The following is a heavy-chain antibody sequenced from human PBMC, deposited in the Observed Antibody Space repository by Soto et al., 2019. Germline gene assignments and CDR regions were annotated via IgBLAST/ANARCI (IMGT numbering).Heavy chain of an antibody. V-gene: IGHV3-30-3*01. CDR2: ISYHGSNV. J-gene: IGHJ4*02. D-gene: IGHD5-12*01. CDR3: ARDDMATRPEEYYFDY. Sequence: PGGSLRLSCAASGFTFSTYAMHWVRQAPGKGLEWVAVISYHGSNVYYADSVKGRFTISRDNSKNTLYLQMNSLRAEDTAVYYCARDDMATRPEEYYFDYWGQGTLVTVSS. CDR1: GFTFSTYA.